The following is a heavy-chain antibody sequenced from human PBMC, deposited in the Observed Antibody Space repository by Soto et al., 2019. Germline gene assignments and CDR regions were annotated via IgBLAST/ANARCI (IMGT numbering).Heavy chain of an antibody. Sequence: GGSLRLSCAASGFTVSSNYMSWVRQAPGKGLEWVSVIYSGGSTYYADSVKGRFTLSRHNSKTTLSRQMNSLRAEDTAVYYSARDRTGYAFDIGGQGTMVTVSS. CDR3: ARDRTGYAFDI. J-gene: IGHJ3*02. CDR2: IYSGGST. V-gene: IGHV3-53*04. D-gene: IGHD3-9*01. CDR1: GFTVSSNY.